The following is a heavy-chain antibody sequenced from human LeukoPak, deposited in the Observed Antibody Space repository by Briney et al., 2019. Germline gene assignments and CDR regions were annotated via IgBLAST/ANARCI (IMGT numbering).Heavy chain of an antibody. CDR2: IYTSGST. CDR1: GGSISSGSYY. D-gene: IGHD6-19*01. CDR3: ARIEGWSFDYFDY. J-gene: IGHJ4*02. V-gene: IGHV4-61*02. Sequence: SETLSLTCTVSGGSISSGSYYWSWIRQPAGKGLEWIGRIYTSGSTNYNPSLKSRVTISVDTSKNQFSLKLSSVTAADTAVYYCARIEGWSFDYFDYWGQGTLVTVSS.